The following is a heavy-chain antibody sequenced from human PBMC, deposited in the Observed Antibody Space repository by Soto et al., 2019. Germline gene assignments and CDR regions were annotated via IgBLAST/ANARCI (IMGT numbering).Heavy chain of an antibody. Sequence: QVQLVESGGGVVQPGRSLRLSCAASGFPFTTYGMHWVREGPGKGLEGVAVISYDGSNKYYADSVKGRFTISRDNSKNTLYLLMNSLRPEDTALYYCVGGQYYFDYRGQGTLVTVSS. CDR3: VGGQYYFDY. D-gene: IGHD3-10*01. CDR2: ISYDGSNK. J-gene: IGHJ4*02. CDR1: GFPFTTYG. V-gene: IGHV3-30*03.